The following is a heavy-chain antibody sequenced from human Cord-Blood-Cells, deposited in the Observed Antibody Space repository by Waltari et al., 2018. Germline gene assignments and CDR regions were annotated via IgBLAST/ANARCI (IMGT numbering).Heavy chain of an antibody. CDR1: GVTFSSYA. D-gene: IGHD3-22*01. CDR2: IISIIGAA. Sequence: VQLVQSRAEVKKPGSSVKVSCKASGVTFSSYAIRWLGQAPGQGLEWMGGIISIIGAANYAQKFPGRVTITADEATSTAYMELSSLRSEDTAVYYCARSRDYYGSSGFDYWGQGTLVTVSS. V-gene: IGHV1-69*01. J-gene: IGHJ4*02. CDR3: ARSRDYYGSSGFDY.